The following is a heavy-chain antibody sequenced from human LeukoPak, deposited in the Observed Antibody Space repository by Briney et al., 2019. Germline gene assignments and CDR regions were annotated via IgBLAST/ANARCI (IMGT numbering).Heavy chain of an antibody. CDR3: ARDLGKYCTTTTCYGRNWFDP. CDR2: ISAYNANT. V-gene: IGHV1-18*01. J-gene: IGHJ5*02. Sequence: ASVKVSCKASGYTFTSYGISWVRQAPGQGLEWMGWISAYNANTNYAQKFQGRVTMTTDTSTSTAYMELRSLRSDDTAVYYCARDLGKYCTTTTCYGRNWFDPWGQGTLVTVSS. CDR1: GYTFTSYG. D-gene: IGHD2-2*01.